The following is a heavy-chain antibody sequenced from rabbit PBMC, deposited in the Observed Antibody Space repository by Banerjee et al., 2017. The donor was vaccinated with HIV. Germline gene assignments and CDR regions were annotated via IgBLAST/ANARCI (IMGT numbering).Heavy chain of an antibody. CDR3: ARALLVVRDYTSRLDL. J-gene: IGHJ3*01. V-gene: IGHV1S7*01. CDR1: GFDFSTYY. Sequence: QSLEESGGDLVQPGGSLKLSCKASGFDFSTYYMIWVRQAPGKGLEWIGTIAAGNGRTYYASWVNGRFTISRDTNENTVSLQMTSLTAADTATYFCARALLVVRDYTSRLDLWGQGTLVTVS. CDR2: IAAGNGRT. D-gene: IGHD1-1*01.